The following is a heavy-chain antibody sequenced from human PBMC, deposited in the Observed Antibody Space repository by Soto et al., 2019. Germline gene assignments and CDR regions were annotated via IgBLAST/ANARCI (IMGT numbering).Heavy chain of an antibody. CDR1: GGSISSSSYY. D-gene: IGHD3-16*01. Sequence: SETLSLTCTVSGGSISSSSYYWGWIRQPPGKGLEWIGSIYYSGSTYYNPSLKSRVTISADTSKNQFSLKLSSVTAADTAVYYCARHLGVYRQNWFDPWGQGTLVTVSS. CDR2: IYYSGST. CDR3: ARHLGVYRQNWFDP. V-gene: IGHV4-39*01. J-gene: IGHJ5*02.